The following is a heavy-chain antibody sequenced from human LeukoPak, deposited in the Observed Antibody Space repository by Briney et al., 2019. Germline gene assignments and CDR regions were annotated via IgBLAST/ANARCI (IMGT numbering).Heavy chain of an antibody. CDR2: INPDGNKK. CDR3: ARGGGLDV. Sequence: GSLRLSCAVSGLTFSSSWMDWVRQAPGKGLEWVASINPDGNKKYSADSVKGRFTISRDNAKNSLYLQMSNLRAEDTAVYFCARGGGLDVWGQGATVTVSS. CDR1: GLTFSSSW. D-gene: IGHD3-16*01. J-gene: IGHJ6*02. V-gene: IGHV3-7*03.